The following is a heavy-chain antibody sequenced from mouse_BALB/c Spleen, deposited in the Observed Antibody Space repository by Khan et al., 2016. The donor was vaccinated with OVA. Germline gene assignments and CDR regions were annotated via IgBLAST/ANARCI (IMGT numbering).Heavy chain of an antibody. V-gene: IGHV3-2*02. Sequence: EVQLVESGPGLVKPSQSLSLTCTVTGYSITSDYAWNWIRQFPGNKLEWMGYISSSGSTNYNPALKSRISITRDTSKNQFFLQLNSVTTEDTATXDSARCGSRYDEAIDYWGQGTSVTVSS. CDR1: GYSITSDYA. CDR3: ARCGSRYDEAIDY. J-gene: IGHJ4*01. CDR2: ISSSGST. D-gene: IGHD1-1*02.